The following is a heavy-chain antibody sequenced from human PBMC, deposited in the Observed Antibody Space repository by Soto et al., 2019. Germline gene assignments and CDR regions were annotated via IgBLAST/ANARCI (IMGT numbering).Heavy chain of an antibody. V-gene: IGHV4-59*01. J-gene: IGHJ5*02. CDR1: GGSISSYY. D-gene: IGHD3-16*01. CDR2: IYHSGST. Sequence: SETLSLTCTVSGGSISSYYWSWIRQPPGKGLEWIGYIYHSGSTNYNPSLKSRVTISVDTSKNQFSLKLSSVTAADTAVYYCARPHGGSGGWDNWFDPWGQGTLVTVSS. CDR3: ARPHGGSGGWDNWFDP.